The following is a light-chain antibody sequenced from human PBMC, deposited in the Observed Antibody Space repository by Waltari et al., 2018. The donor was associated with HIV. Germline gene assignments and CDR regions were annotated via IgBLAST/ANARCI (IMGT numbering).Light chain of an antibody. Sequence: SYELTQTPSVSVPPGQTAQIMCSGDAFPNNSVYWYKQKAGQAPVMIIFQDTKRPSDIPARFSASSAGTTATLTISGVQAEDEADYFCQSAHNSDVIFGGGTKLTVL. CDR1: AFPNNS. CDR3: QSAHNSDVI. CDR2: QDT. V-gene: IGLV3-25*03. J-gene: IGLJ2*01.